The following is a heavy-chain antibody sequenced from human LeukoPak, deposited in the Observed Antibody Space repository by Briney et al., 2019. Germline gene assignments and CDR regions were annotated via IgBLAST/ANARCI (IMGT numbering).Heavy chain of an antibody. D-gene: IGHD3-16*01. CDR2: IYTDGRT. CDR1: GFTVGSSF. Sequence: GGSLRLSCAASGFTVGSSFMSWVRQAPGKGLEWVSFIYTDGRTFYADSVKGRFTISRDNAKNSLYLQMNSLRAEDTAVYYCARVFTAVDYWGQGTLVTVSS. J-gene: IGHJ4*02. V-gene: IGHV3-53*01. CDR3: ARVFTAVDY.